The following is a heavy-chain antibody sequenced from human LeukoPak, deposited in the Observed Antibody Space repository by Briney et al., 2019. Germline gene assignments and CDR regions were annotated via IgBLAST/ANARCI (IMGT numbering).Heavy chain of an antibody. CDR2: INHSGST. Sequence: SETLSLTCAVYGGSFSGYYWSWIRQPPGKGLEWIGEINHSGSTNYNPSLKSRVNISVDTPKNKYSLKLSSVTAADTAVYYCARCAPYYDYVWGSYRQRGAFDIWGQGTMVTVSS. D-gene: IGHD3-16*02. CDR1: GGSFSGYY. CDR3: ARCAPYYDYVWGSYRQRGAFDI. J-gene: IGHJ3*02. V-gene: IGHV4-34*01.